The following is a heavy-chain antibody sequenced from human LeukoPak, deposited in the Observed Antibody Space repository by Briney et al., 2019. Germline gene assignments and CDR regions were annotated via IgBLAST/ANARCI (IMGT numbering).Heavy chain of an antibody. CDR3: AREGITIFGVAKYNWFDP. CDR1: GGSISSYY. D-gene: IGHD3-3*01. Sequence: SETLSLTCTVSGGSISSYYWSWIRQPPGKGLEWIGYIYYSGSTNYNPSLKSRVTISVDRSKNQFSLKLSSVTAADTAVYYCAREGITIFGVAKYNWFDPWGQGTLVTVSS. CDR2: IYYSGST. V-gene: IGHV4-59*12. J-gene: IGHJ5*02.